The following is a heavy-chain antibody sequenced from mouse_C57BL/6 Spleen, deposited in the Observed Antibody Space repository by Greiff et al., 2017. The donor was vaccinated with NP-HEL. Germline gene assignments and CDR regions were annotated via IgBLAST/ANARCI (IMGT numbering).Heavy chain of an antibody. CDR2: IDPSDSYT. D-gene: IGHD1-1*01. J-gene: IGHJ2*01. CDR1: GYTFTSYW. V-gene: IGHV1-50*01. CDR3: ARGTTVPPNFDY. Sequence: QVQLQQSGAELVKPGASVKLSCKASGYTFTSYWMQWVKQRPGQGLEWIGEIDPSDSYTNYNQKFKGKATITADTSSNTAYLQLSSLTSEDTAVYYCARGTTVPPNFDYWGQGTTLTVSS.